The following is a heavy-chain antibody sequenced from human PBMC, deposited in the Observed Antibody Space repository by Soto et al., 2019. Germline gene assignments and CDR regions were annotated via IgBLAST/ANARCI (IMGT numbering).Heavy chain of an antibody. CDR3: ARGREAYYYDSSGYYQLAYFDY. J-gene: IGHJ4*02. CDR1: GGSFSGYY. V-gene: IGHV4-34*01. Sequence: ASETLSLTCAVYGGSFSGYYWSWIRQPPGKGLEWIGEINHSGSTNYNPSLKSRVTISVDTSKNQFSLKLSSVTAADTAVYYCARGREAYYYDSSGYYQLAYFDYWGQGTLVTVSS. D-gene: IGHD3-22*01. CDR2: INHSGST.